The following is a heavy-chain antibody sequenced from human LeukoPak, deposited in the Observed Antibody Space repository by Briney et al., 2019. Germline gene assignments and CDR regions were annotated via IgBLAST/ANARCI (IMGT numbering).Heavy chain of an antibody. D-gene: IGHD6-6*01. V-gene: IGHV3-21*01. J-gene: IGHJ4*02. CDR3: ARSYSSSRGTFDY. Sequence: PGGSLRLSCAASGSIPFNSYSMSWVRQAPGKGLEWVSSITSSSSYIYYADSVKGRFTISRDNAKNSLYLQMNSLRAEDTAVYYCARSYSSSRGTFDYWGQGTLVTVSS. CDR2: ITSSSSYI. CDR1: GSIPFNSYS.